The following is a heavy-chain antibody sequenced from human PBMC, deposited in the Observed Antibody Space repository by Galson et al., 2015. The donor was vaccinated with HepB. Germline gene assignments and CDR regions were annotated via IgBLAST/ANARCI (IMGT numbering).Heavy chain of an antibody. CDR2: ISGSGGST. Sequence: SLRLSCAASGFTFSSYAMSWVRQAPGKGLEWVSAISGSGGSTYYADSVKGRFTISRDNSKNTLYLQMNSLRAEDTAVYYCAKDHSGSYYGRDYFDYWGQGTLVTVSS. CDR3: AKDHSGSYYGRDYFDY. J-gene: IGHJ4*02. D-gene: IGHD1-26*01. V-gene: IGHV3-23*01. CDR1: GFTFSSYA.